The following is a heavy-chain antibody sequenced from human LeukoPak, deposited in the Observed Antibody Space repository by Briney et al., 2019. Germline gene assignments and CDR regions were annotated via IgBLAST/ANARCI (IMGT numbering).Heavy chain of an antibody. J-gene: IGHJ4*02. CDR1: GGTFSSYT. V-gene: IGHV1-69*05. D-gene: IGHD3-22*01. CDR2: IIPIFGTT. Sequence: SVKVSCKASGGTFSSYTINWVRQAPGQGLDWMGGIIPIFGTTNYAQKLQGRVTMTTDTSTSTAYMELRSLRSDDTAVYYCARVFLTYYYDSSGYSKSDYWGQGTLVTVSS. CDR3: ARVFLTYYYDSSGYSKSDY.